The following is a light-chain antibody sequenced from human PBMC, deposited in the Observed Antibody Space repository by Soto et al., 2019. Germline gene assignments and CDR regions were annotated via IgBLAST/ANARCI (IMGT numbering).Light chain of an antibody. Sequence: DIQMTQYPSTLSVSVGDRVTITCRASQTISSWLAWYQQKPGKAPKLLIYKASSLESGVPSRLSGSASGTEFTLTISSPPPDDFATYYCQQYNSLWTFGQGTKVDI. J-gene: IGKJ1*01. CDR3: QQYNSLWT. CDR2: KAS. V-gene: IGKV1-5*03. CDR1: QTISSW.